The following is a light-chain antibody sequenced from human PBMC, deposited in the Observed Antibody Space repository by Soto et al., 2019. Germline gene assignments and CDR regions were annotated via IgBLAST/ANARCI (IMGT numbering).Light chain of an antibody. CDR1: QSVSSN. Sequence: EIVMTQSPATLSVSPGERATLSCRASQSVSSNLAWYQQKPGQAPRLLIYGPSTRATGIPARFSGSGSGTELTLTISSLQSEDFAVYYCQQYNNWPPYTFGQGTKLEIK. J-gene: IGKJ2*01. CDR3: QQYNNWPPYT. CDR2: GPS. V-gene: IGKV3-15*01.